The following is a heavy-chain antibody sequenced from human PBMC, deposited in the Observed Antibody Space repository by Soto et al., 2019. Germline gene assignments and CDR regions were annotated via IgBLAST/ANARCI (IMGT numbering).Heavy chain of an antibody. Sequence: EVQLLESGGGLGQPGGSLRLSGAASGFSFSAYAMNWVRQAPGKGLHWVSGIVGSGADNNYADSVRGRFTVSRDNSKNTLYLQMNSLRDEDTAVYYCANDLIAGNGVWEAFDMCGRGTKVTVSS. J-gene: IGHJ3*02. D-gene: IGHD2-8*01. CDR1: GFSFSAYA. CDR3: ANDLIAGNGVWEAFDM. CDR2: IVGSGADN. V-gene: IGHV3-23*01.